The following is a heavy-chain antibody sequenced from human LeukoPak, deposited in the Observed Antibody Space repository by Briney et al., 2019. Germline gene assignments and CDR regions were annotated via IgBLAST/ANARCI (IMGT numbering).Heavy chain of an antibody. CDR3: ARETSGRFLEWLPLDS. V-gene: IGHV1-2*02. Sequence: ASVTVSCQTSGYSFTAHYVHWLRQAPGQGLEWMGWINPRNGDTKYGQKSQGRVTMTRDTSINTAYMELSRLRSDDTAVYFCARETSGRFLEWLPLDSWGQGTLVTVSS. CDR1: GYSFTAHY. CDR2: INPRNGDT. D-gene: IGHD3-3*01. J-gene: IGHJ5*01.